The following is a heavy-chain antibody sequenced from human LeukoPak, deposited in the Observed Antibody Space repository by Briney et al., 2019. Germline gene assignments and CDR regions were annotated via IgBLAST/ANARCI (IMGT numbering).Heavy chain of an antibody. CDR2: ISYDGSNK. D-gene: IGHD5-24*01. CDR1: GFTFSSYS. Sequence: GGSLRLSCAASGFTFSSYSMNWVRQAPGKGLEWVAVISYDGSNKYYADSVKGRFTISRDNSKNTLYLQMNSLRAEDTAVYYCAKGGGDGYNSAARIFDYWGQGTLVTVSS. CDR3: AKGGGDGYNSAARIFDY. J-gene: IGHJ4*02. V-gene: IGHV3-30*18.